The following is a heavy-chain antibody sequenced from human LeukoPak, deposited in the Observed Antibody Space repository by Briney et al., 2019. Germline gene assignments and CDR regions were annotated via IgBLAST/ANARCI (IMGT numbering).Heavy chain of an antibody. D-gene: IGHD6-19*01. Sequence: HAGGSLRLSCAASGFTFSSYAMTCVRQAPGKGLEWVSAISGGGGATYYAHSVKGRFTISRDTSRNTLTLQETGLRAEDTAVYYCAQAGPYYFDYWGQGTLVTVSS. CDR2: ISGGGGAT. V-gene: IGHV3-23*01. J-gene: IGHJ4*02. CDR3: AQAGPYYFDY. CDR1: GFTFSSYA.